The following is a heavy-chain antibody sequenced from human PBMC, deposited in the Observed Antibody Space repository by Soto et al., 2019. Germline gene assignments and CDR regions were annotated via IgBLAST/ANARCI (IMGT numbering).Heavy chain of an antibody. V-gene: IGHV1-69*02. D-gene: IGHD2-21*01. CDR1: GGTFSSYT. CDR2: IIPILGIA. CDR3: AGSNCGGYCYSSVSFDY. Sequence: QVQLVQSGAEVKKPGSSVKVSCKASGGTFSSYTISWVRQAPGQGLEWMGRIIPILGIANYAQKFQGRVTITADKSTSTAYMELSSLRSEDTAVYYCAGSNCGGYCYSSVSFDYWGQGTLVTVSS. J-gene: IGHJ4*02.